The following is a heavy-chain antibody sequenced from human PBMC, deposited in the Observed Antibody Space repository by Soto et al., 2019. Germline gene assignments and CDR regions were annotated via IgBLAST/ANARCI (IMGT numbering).Heavy chain of an antibody. CDR2: IIHIFGTA. Sequence: QVQLVQSGAEVKKPGSSVKVSCKDSGGTFSSYAISWVRQAPGQGLEWMGGIIHIFGTANSAQKFQGRVTITADESTSTAYMELSSLRSEDTAVYYCAREPLHDYGDYARYFDLWGRGTMVTVSS. D-gene: IGHD4-17*01. J-gene: IGHJ2*01. V-gene: IGHV1-69*12. CDR3: AREPLHDYGDYARYFDL. CDR1: GGTFSSYA.